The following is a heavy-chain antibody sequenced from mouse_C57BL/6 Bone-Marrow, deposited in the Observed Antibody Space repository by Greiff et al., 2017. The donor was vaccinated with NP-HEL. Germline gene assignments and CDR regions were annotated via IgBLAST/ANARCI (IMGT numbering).Heavy chain of an antibody. Sequence: EVKLMESGGGLVKPGGSLKLSCAASGFTFSDYGMHWVRQAPEKGLEWVAYISSGSSTIYYADTVKGRFTISRDNAKNTLFLQMTSLRSEDTAMYYCASLLRGAYWGQGTLVTVSA. CDR1: GFTFSDYG. CDR3: ASLLRGAY. CDR2: ISSGSSTI. J-gene: IGHJ3*01. D-gene: IGHD1-1*01. V-gene: IGHV5-17*01.